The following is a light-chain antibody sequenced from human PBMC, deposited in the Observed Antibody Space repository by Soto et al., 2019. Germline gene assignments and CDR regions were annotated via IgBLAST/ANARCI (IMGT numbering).Light chain of an antibody. J-gene: IGKJ5*01. CDR2: ATS. V-gene: IGKV1D-16*01. CDR1: QSISTW. Sequence: DIQMTQSQSSLSASVGDRVTITCRASQSISTWLAWYQQKPGKAPKSLIYATSNLQSGVPSRFSGSGFGTEFTLTISSLQPEDFATYYCQQYNTYPITFGQGTRLEIK. CDR3: QQYNTYPIT.